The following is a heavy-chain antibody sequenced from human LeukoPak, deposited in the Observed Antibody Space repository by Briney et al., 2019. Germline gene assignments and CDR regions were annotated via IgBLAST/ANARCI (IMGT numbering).Heavy chain of an antibody. CDR3: ARDFGWREHAFDI. D-gene: IGHD3-9*01. J-gene: IGHJ3*02. CDR2: INPNSGGT. CDR1: GYTFTGYY. V-gene: IGHV1-2*02. Sequence: ASVKVSCKASGYTFTGYYMHWVRQAPGQGLEWMGWINPNSGGTNYAQKFQGRVTMTRDTSISTAYMELSRLRSDDTAVYYCARDFGWREHAFDIWGQGTMVTVSS.